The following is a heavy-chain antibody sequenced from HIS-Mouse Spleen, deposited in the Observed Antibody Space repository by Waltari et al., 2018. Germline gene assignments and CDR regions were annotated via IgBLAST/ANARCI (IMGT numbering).Heavy chain of an antibody. CDR2: IYYSGST. J-gene: IGHJ2*01. CDR1: GGSISSSRYY. D-gene: IGHD6-13*01. CDR3: AREIPYSSSWYDWYFDL. V-gene: IGHV4-39*07. Sequence: QLQLQESGPGLVKPSETLSLPCTVSGGSISSSRYYWGWIRPPPGKGLEWLGSIYYSGSTYYNPSLKSRVTISVDTSKNQFSLKLSSVTAADTAVYYCAREIPYSSSWYDWYFDLWGRGTLVTVSS.